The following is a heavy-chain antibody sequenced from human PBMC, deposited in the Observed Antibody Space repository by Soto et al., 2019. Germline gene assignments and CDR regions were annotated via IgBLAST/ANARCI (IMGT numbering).Heavy chain of an antibody. CDR3: AKDLHDSSGYYVPGY. D-gene: IGHD3-22*01. V-gene: IGHV3-30*18. J-gene: IGHJ4*02. CDR2: ISYGGSNK. CDR1: GFTFSSYG. Sequence: GGSLRLSCAASGFTFSSYGMHWVRQAPGKGLEWVAVISYGGSNKYYADSVKGRFTISRDNSKNTLYLQMNSLRAEETAVYYCAKDLHDSSGYYVPGYWGQGTLVTVSS.